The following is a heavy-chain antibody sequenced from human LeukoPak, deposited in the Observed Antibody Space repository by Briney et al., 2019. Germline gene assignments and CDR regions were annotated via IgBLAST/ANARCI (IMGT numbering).Heavy chain of an antibody. V-gene: IGHV3-21*01. Sequence: GGSLRLSCAASGFTLTSYGMNWIRQAPVRGLEWVSSITSSGAVHYADSVKGRFTISRDSANNSLYLQMSSLRAEDTALYYCTRAMVREWEPNISDSWGQGTLVTVSS. CDR1: GFTLTSYG. D-gene: IGHD1-26*01. J-gene: IGHJ4*02. CDR2: ITSSGAV. CDR3: TRAMVREWEPNISDS.